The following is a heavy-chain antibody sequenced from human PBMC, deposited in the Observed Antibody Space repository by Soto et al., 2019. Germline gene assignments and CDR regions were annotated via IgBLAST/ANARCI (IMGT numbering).Heavy chain of an antibody. J-gene: IGHJ4*02. CDR2: IRWRSGTI. CDR3: AKDRNASAPYVENPDY. Sequence: EVHLVESGGGLVQPGRSLRLACVASGFTFGDYGMHWVRQAPGKGVEWVSGIRWRSGTIGYADSVKGRFTISRDNGKNSLYLQMNSLRSDDTALYYCAKDRNASAPYVENPDYWGQGTLVTVSS. D-gene: IGHD6-13*01. V-gene: IGHV3-9*01. CDR1: GFTFGDYG.